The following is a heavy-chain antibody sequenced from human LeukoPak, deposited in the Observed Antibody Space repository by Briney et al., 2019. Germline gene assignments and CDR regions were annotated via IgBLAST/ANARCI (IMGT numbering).Heavy chain of an antibody. V-gene: IGHV1-18*01. CDR3: ASQSTVEYYYYGMDV. D-gene: IGHD4-11*01. CDR2: ISAYNGNT. CDR1: GYPFTSYG. J-gene: IGHJ6*02. Sequence: GASVKVSCKASGYPFTSYGISWVRQAPGQGLEWMGWISAYNGNTNYAQKLQGRVTMTTDTSTSTAYMELRSLRSDDTAVYYCASQSTVEYYYYGMDVWGQGTTVTVSS.